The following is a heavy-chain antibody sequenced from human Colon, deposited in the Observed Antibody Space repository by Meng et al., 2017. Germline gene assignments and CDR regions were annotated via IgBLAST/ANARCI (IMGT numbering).Heavy chain of an antibody. Sequence: SETLSLTCAVSGYSISSGYYWGWIRQPPGKGREWIGSIYHSGSTYYNPSLKSRVTISVDTSKNQFSLKLSSVTAADTAVYYCARGGVHDYGEIFDYWGQGTLVTVSS. J-gene: IGHJ4*02. CDR3: ARGGVHDYGEIFDY. CDR1: GYSISSGYY. V-gene: IGHV4-38-2*01. D-gene: IGHD4-17*01. CDR2: IYHSGST.